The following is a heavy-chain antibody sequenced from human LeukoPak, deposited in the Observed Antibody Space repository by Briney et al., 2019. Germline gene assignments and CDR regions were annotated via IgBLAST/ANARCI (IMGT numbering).Heavy chain of an antibody. CDR2: INHSGST. Sequence: SETLSLTCAVYGGSFSGYYWSWIRQPPGKGLEWIGEINHSGSTNYNPSLKSRVTISVDTSKNQFSLKLSSVTAADTAVYYCARADDCSGGSCYYFDYWGQGTLVTVSS. J-gene: IGHJ4*02. CDR1: GGSFSGYY. D-gene: IGHD2-15*01. CDR3: ARADDCSGGSCYYFDY. V-gene: IGHV4-34*01.